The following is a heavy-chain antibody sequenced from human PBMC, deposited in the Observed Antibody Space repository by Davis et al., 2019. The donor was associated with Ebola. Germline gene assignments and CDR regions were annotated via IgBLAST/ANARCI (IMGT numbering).Heavy chain of an antibody. D-gene: IGHD2-8*01. CDR3: ARQESLYGWSDY. CDR1: GYGFADYW. Sequence: GESLKISCKGSGYGFADYWIAWVRQTPGKGLEWMGIIYAGDSDSRYSPSFQGQVTISADKSISTAYLQWRSLRTSDTAIYYCARQESLYGWSDYWGQGTLVTVSS. J-gene: IGHJ4*02. V-gene: IGHV5-51*01. CDR2: IYAGDSDS.